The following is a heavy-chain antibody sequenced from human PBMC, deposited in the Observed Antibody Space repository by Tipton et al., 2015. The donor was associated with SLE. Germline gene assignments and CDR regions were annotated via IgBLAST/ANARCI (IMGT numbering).Heavy chain of an antibody. CDR3: ARATYSGSFDI. J-gene: IGHJ3*02. CDR1: GYSINSGYY. V-gene: IGHV4-38-2*02. CDR2: VSHSGST. Sequence: TLSLTCTVSGYSINSGYYWAWIRQPPGKGLEWIGSVSHSGSTYYNPSLKSRVTISVDTSKNQFSLKLSSVTAADTAVYYCARATYSGSFDIWGQGTMVTVSS. D-gene: IGHD1-26*01.